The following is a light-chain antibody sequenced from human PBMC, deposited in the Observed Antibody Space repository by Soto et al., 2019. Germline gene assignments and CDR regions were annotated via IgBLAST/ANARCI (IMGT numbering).Light chain of an antibody. V-gene: IGLV2-23*01. J-gene: IGLJ3*02. Sequence: QSVLTQPASVSGSPGQSITISCTGSTNDLKNYNLVSWYQHHPGRAPKLLIYEGNDRPSGVSDRFSGSKSGSSASLTISGLQAGDEADYYCCSFVSNTWVFGGGTKLTVL. CDR1: TNDLKNYNL. CDR3: CSFVSNTWV. CDR2: EGN.